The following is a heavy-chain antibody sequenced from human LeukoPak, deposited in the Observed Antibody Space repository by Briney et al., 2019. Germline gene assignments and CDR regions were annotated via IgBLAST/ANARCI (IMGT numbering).Heavy chain of an antibody. V-gene: IGHV4-59*01. CDR3: ANPVPDIVVVPAAL. Sequence: SETLSLTCTVSGGSISSYYWSWIRQPPGKGLEWIGYIYYSGSTNYNPSLKSRVTISVDTSKNQFSLKLSSVTAADTAVYYCANPVPDIVVVPAALWGQGTLVTVSS. CDR1: GGSISSYY. D-gene: IGHD2-2*01. J-gene: IGHJ4*02. CDR2: IYYSGST.